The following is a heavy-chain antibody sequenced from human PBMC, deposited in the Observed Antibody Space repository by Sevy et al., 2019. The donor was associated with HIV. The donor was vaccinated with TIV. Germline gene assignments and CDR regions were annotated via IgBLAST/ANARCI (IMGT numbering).Heavy chain of an antibody. CDR1: GFTFDDYG. CDR2: INWNGGST. D-gene: IGHD5-18*01. J-gene: IGHJ6*02. CDR3: ARHGYGYGYHALLDYYYGMDV. V-gene: IGHV3-20*04. Sequence: GGSLRLSCAASGFTFDDYGMSWVRQAPGKGLEWVSGINWNGGSTGYADSVKGRFTISRDNPKNSLYLQVNSMRAEDTALYYCARHGYGYGYHALLDYYYGMDVWGQGTTVTVSS.